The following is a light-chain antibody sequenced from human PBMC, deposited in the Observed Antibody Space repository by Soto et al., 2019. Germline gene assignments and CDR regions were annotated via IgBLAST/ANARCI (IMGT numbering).Light chain of an antibody. CDR2: DVS. J-gene: IGLJ3*02. CDR1: SSDVGGYNY. V-gene: IGLV2-14*01. CDR3: SSYTTTSTLLV. Sequence: QSALTQPASVTGSPGQSITISCTGTSSDVGGYNYVSWYQQHPGKAPKLMIYDVSSRPSGVSNRFSGSKSGNTASLTISGLQAEDEPDYYCSSYTTTSTLLVFGGGTKLTVL.